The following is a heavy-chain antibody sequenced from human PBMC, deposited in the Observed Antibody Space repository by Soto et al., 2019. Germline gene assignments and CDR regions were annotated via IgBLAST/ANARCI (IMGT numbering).Heavy chain of an antibody. Sequence: GGSLRLSCAASGFTFSSYEMNWVRQAPGKGLEWVSYISSSGSTIYYADSVKGRFTISRDNAKNSLYLQMNSLRAEDTAVYYCARDGQWELLQSWGQGTLVTVSS. CDR2: ISSSGSTI. V-gene: IGHV3-48*03. CDR1: GFTFSSYE. CDR3: ARDGQWELLQS. D-gene: IGHD1-26*01. J-gene: IGHJ5*02.